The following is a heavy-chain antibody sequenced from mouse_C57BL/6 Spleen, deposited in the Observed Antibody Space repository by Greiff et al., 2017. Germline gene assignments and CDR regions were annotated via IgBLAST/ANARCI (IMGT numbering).Heavy chain of an antibody. CDR3: ASPCDS. J-gene: IGHJ2*01. CDR1: GFTFSDYG. Sequence: EVKLMESGGGLVKPGGSLKLSCAASGFTFSDYGMHWVRQAPEKGLEWVAYISSGSSTIYYADTVKGRFTISRNNAKTTLFLQMTSLRSEDTAMYYCASPCDSWGQGTTHTVSS. CDR2: ISSGSSTI. V-gene: IGHV5-17*01.